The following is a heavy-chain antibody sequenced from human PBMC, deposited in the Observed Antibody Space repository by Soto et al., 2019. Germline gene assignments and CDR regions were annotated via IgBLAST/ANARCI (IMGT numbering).Heavy chain of an antibody. CDR1: GYTFTSYG. CDR3: ARSGLYCTNGVCPFDP. CDR2: ISAYNGNT. V-gene: IGHV1-18*04. D-gene: IGHD2-8*01. J-gene: IGHJ5*02. Sequence: ASVKVSCKASGYTFTSYGISWVRLAPGQGLEWMGWISAYNGNTNYAQKLQGRVTMTTDTSTGTAYMELRSLRSDDTAVYYCARSGLYCTNGVCPFDPWGQGTLVTVSS.